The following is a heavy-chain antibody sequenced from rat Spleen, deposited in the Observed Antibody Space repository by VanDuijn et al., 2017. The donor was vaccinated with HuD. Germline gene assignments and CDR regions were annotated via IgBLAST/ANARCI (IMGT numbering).Heavy chain of an antibody. V-gene: IGHV5-58*01. J-gene: IGHJ2*01. CDR1: GFTFNNYW. D-gene: IGHD1-11*01. CDR2: ITPDGSRT. Sequence: EVQLVGTGGGLVQPGGSLKLSCVASGFTFNNYWMYWTRQAPGKGLEWVSSITPDGSRTYYPDSVKGRFTISRDNAKNTVYLQMNSLRSEDTATYYCARNYGGYSVAFDYWGQGVMVTVSS. CDR3: ARNYGGYSVAFDY.